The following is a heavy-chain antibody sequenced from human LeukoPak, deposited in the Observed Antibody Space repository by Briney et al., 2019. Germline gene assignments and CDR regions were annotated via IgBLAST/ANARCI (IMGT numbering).Heavy chain of an antibody. J-gene: IGHJ4*02. V-gene: IGHV3-43*02. CDR3: AKDRLWFGEVLHF. CDR1: GFTFDHYA. Sequence: GGSLRLSCAASGFTFDHYAMHWVRQAPGKGLEWVSLISGDGSRTYYADSVQGRFTISRDSSKNSLYLQMNSLRTEDPALYYCAKDRLWFGEVLHFWGQGALVTVPS. D-gene: IGHD3-10*01. CDR2: ISGDGSRT.